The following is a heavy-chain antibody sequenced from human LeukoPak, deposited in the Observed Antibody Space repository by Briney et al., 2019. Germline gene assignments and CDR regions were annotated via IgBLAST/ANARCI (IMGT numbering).Heavy chain of an antibody. CDR1: GASMSDNY. V-gene: IGHV4-4*07. J-gene: IGHJ4*02. CDR3: ARGGQSLGTFDS. Sequence: PSETLSLTCNVSGASMSDNYWSWIRQPAGRGLEWLGRISPRGNTYYNPSLNSRVTISLDTSANQFSLKLRSVTAADTAGYYCARGGQSLGTFDSWGRGALVTVSS. CDR2: ISPRGNT. D-gene: IGHD1-7*01.